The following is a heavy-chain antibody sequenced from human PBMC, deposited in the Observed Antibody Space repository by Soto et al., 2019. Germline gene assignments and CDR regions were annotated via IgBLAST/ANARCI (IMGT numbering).Heavy chain of an antibody. CDR3: ARGVMGYDINGYSPNSIHI. CDR2: IYPGGST. D-gene: IGHD3-22*01. CDR1: GGSIGYYY. V-gene: IGHV4-4*08. Sequence: SETLSLTCAVSGGSIGYYYWSWIRQPPGKALEWIVYIYPGGSTKYNPSLQSRVSTSVEASKNKFSLKLSFVTAADTALYYCARGVMGYDINGYSPNSIHIWGQGPMVTVSS. J-gene: IGHJ3*02.